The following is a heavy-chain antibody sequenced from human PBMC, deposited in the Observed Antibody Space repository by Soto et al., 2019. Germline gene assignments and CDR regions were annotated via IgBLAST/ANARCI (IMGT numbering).Heavy chain of an antibody. V-gene: IGHV3-23*01. D-gene: IGHD2-15*01. J-gene: IGHJ4*02. CDR2: ISGSGGNST. CDR1: GFTFSTYA. CDR3: PKGGGSCSFAN. Sequence: EVQLLESGGGLVQPGGSLRLSCAASGFTFSTYAMSWVRQAPGKGLEWVSAISGSGGNSTFYGDSVKGRFTISRDNSKNTLYLQMNSLGAEDTAVYYCPKGGGSCSFANWGQGTLVTVSS.